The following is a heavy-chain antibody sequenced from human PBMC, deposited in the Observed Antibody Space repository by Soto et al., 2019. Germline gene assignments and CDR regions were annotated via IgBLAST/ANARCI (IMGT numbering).Heavy chain of an antibody. CDR2: IDPRDAYT. V-gene: IGHV5-10-1*01. J-gene: IGHJ4*02. Sequence: EVQLVQSGAEVKKPGESLRISCKGSGYSFTSYWISWVRQMPGKGLEWMGRIDPRDAYTNYIPSFQGHVTISADKSISTAYLNWSSLKASDTAMYYCSRLQAAAGDNDLTFDYWGQGTLVTVSS. D-gene: IGHD6-13*01. CDR1: GYSFTSYW. CDR3: SRLQAAAGDNDLTFDY.